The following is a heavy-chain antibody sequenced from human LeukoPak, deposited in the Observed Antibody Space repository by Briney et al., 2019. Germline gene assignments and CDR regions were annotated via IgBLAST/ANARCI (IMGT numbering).Heavy chain of an antibody. Sequence: GGSLRLSCAASGFTFSSYAMSWVRQAPGKGLEWVSAISGSGGSTYYADSVKGRFTISRDNSKNTLYLQMNSLRAEDTAVYYCAKALSGTGALRYGMDVWGQGTTVTVSS. V-gene: IGHV3-23*01. J-gene: IGHJ6*02. CDR2: ISGSGGST. CDR1: GFTFSSYA. CDR3: AKALSGTGALRYGMDV. D-gene: IGHD1-26*01.